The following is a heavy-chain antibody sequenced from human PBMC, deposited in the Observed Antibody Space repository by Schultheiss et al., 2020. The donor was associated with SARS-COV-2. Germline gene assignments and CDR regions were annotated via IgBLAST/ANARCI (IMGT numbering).Heavy chain of an antibody. CDR3: ARRLQQWLVPEQKEYFQH. D-gene: IGHD6-19*01. J-gene: IGHJ1*01. Sequence: SETLSLTCTVSGGSISSYYWSWIRQPPGKGLEWIGYIYYSGSTNYNPSLKSRVTISVDTSKNQFSLKLSSVTAADTAVYYCARRLQQWLVPEQKEYFQHWGQGTLVTVSS. CDR1: GGSISSYY. CDR2: IYYSGST. V-gene: IGHV4-59*01.